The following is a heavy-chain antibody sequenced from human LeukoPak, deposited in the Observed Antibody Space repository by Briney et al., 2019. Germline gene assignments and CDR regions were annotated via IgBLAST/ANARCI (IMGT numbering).Heavy chain of an antibody. V-gene: IGHV3-74*01. CDR2: IKSDGRT. D-gene: IGHD3-22*01. Sequence: GGSLRLSCAAAGFTFSNYWMHWVRQASGKGLVWVSRIKSDGRTNYADSVKGRFTISRDNAKNTVSLQMNSLRAEDTGVYYCARAPSEIGGYYPEYFRHWGQGTLVTVSS. J-gene: IGHJ1*01. CDR3: ARAPSEIGGYYPEYFRH. CDR1: GFTFSNYW.